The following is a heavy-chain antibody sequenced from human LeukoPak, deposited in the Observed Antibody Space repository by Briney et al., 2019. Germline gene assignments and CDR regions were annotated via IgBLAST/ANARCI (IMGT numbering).Heavy chain of an antibody. CDR2: INHSGST. CDR3: ARGYSSGWHQKGAFDI. J-gene: IGHJ3*02. CDR1: GGSFRGYY. D-gene: IGHD6-19*01. Sequence: SETLSLTCAVYGGSFRGYYLSWIRQPPGKGLEGMGEINHSGSTNYNPSLKSRVTISVDTSKNQFSLKLSSVTAADTAVYYCARGYSSGWHQKGAFDIWGQGTMVTVSS. V-gene: IGHV4-34*01.